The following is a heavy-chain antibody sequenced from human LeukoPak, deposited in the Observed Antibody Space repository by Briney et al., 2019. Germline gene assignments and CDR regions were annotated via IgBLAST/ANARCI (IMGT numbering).Heavy chain of an antibody. D-gene: IGHD6-19*01. CDR3: AKAPLGIAVVPSFDY. Sequence: GRSLRLSCAASGFTFDDYAMHWVRQAPGKGLEWVSGISWNSGSIGYADSVKGRFTISRDNAKNSLYLQMNSLRAEDTALYYCAKAPLGIAVVPSFDYRGQGTLVTVSS. CDR1: GFTFDDYA. J-gene: IGHJ4*02. CDR2: ISWNSGSI. V-gene: IGHV3-9*01.